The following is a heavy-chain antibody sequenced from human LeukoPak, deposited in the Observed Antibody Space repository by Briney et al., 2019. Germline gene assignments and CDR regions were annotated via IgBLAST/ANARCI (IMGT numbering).Heavy chain of an antibody. V-gene: IGHV4-34*01. CDR1: GGSFSGHY. CDR3: ARGDDSGSYFPFDY. J-gene: IGHJ4*02. CDR2: INHSGST. Sequence: SETLSLTCAVYGGSFSGHYWSWIRQPPGKGLEWIGEINHSGSTNYNPSLKSRVTISVDTSKNQFSLKLSSVTAADTAVYYCARGDDSGSYFPFDYWGQGTLVTVSS. D-gene: IGHD3-10*01.